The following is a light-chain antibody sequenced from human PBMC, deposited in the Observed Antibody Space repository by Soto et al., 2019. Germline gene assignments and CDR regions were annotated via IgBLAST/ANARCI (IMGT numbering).Light chain of an antibody. Sequence: DIQMTQSPSTLSASVGDRVTITCRASQTISTSLAWYQQKPGKAPRLLIYKASSLERGVPSRFIGSGSGTEFTLTIRSLQPDDFATYYCQQYSSYSPYTFGQGTRLEI. CDR3: QQYSSYSPYT. J-gene: IGKJ2*01. V-gene: IGKV1-5*03. CDR2: KAS. CDR1: QTISTS.